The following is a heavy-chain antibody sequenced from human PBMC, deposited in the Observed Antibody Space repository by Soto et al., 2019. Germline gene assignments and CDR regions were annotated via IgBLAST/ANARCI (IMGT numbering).Heavy chain of an antibody. J-gene: IGHJ5*01. CDR1: GFTFSTYA. D-gene: IGHD2-15*01. CDR2: IGDSEGETA. V-gene: IGHV3-23*01. CDR3: AKGYCGGGRCYDLDHWFDS. Sequence: EVQLLESGGGLVQPGGSLRLSCAASGFTFSTYAMTWVRQAPGKGPEWVSRIGDSEGETAHYADSVKGRFTISRDIAKDTLYLQMNILRVEDTAIYYCAKGYCGGGRCYDLDHWFDSWGQGTLVTVSS.